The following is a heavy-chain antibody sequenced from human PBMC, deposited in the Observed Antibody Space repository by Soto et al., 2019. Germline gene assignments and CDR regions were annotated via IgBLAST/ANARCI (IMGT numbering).Heavy chain of an antibody. Sequence: GGSLRLSCAASGVTVSTSYKGWVRQAQGKGKEWVSLLYIYGDTQHYADSAKGRFTISRDNSKNTLYLQMTSLRAEDTAVYYCAIDMGVTGYYHYFDYWGQGTLVTVSS. CDR2: LYIYGDT. CDR1: GVTVSTSY. J-gene: IGHJ4*02. D-gene: IGHD3-9*01. V-gene: IGHV3-53*01. CDR3: AIDMGVTGYYHYFDY.